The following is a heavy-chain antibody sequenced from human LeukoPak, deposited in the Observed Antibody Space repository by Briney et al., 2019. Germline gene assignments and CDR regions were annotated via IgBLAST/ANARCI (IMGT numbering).Heavy chain of an antibody. CDR2: VNSDGSST. J-gene: IGHJ4*02. D-gene: IGHD3-22*01. Sequence: GGSLRLSCAASGISFNNYWMHWVRQAPGKGLVWVSRVNSDGSSTVYADSVQGRLTISRDNARTTVYLQMSSLRLDDTATYYCATGLGHYYDYWGQGSLVTVSS. CDR1: GISFNNYW. CDR3: ATGLGHYYDY. V-gene: IGHV3-74*01.